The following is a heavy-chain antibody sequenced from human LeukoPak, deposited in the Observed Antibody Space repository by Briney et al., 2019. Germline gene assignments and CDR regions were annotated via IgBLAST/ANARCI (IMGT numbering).Heavy chain of an antibody. CDR3: ERDRYLGYCSGGSCYPLDY. J-gene: IGHJ4*02. Sequence: KPGASVKVSCKASGYTFTGYYMHWVRQAPGQGLEWMGWINPNSGGINYAEKFQGRVTMTRDTSISTAYMELSRLRSDDTAVYYFERDRYLGYCSGGSCYPLDYWGQGTLVTVSS. V-gene: IGHV1-2*02. CDR1: GYTFTGYY. CDR2: INPNSGGI. D-gene: IGHD2-15*01.